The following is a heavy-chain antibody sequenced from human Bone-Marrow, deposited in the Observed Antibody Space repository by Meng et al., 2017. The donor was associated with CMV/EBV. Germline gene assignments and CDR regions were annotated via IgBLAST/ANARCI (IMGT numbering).Heavy chain of an antibody. V-gene: IGHV1-69*10. J-gene: IGHJ6*02. CDR2: IIPMRSVT. D-gene: IGHD3-3*01. Sequence: SVKVSCKASGDTFNKYVTSWVRQAPGQGLEWMGGIIPMRSVTNYAQKFQGRVTMTRDTSTSTVYMELSSLRSEDTAVYYCARDSGHIWSGRIGGMDVWGQGNTVTVSS. CDR3: ARDSGHIWSGRIGGMDV. CDR1: GDTFNKYV.